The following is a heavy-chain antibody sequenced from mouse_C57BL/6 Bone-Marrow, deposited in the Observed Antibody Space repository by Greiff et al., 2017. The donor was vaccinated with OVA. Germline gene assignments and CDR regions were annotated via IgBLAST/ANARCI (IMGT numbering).Heavy chain of an antibody. J-gene: IGHJ4*01. CDR1: GYTFTSYW. V-gene: IGHV1-50*01. Sequence: VQLKQPGAELVKPGASVKLSCKASGYTFTSYWMQWVKQRPGQGLEWIGEIDPSDSYTNYNQKFKGKATLTVDTSSSPAYMQLSSLTSEDSAVYYCARASMDYWGQGTSVTVSS. CDR2: IDPSDSYT. CDR3: ARASMDY.